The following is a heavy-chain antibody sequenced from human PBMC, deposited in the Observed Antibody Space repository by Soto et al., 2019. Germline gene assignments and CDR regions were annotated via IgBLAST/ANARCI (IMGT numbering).Heavy chain of an antibody. J-gene: IGHJ6*02. CDR1: GGSISSGGYY. Sequence: TLSLTCAVSGGSISSGGYYWSWIRQHPGKGLEWIGYIYYSGSTYYNPSLKSRVTISVDTSKNQFSLKLSSVTAADTAVYYCARTPPWRNMVRGVMANYYGMDVWGQGTTVTVSS. CDR2: IYYSGST. D-gene: IGHD3-10*01. V-gene: IGHV4-31*11. CDR3: ARTPPWRNMVRGVMANYYGMDV.